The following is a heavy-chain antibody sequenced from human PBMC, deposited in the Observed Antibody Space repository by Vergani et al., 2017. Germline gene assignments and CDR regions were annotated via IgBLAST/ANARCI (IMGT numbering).Heavy chain of an antibody. Sequence: EVQLLESGGGLVQPGGSLRLSCAASGFTFSSYAMSWVRQAPGKGLEWVSAISGSGGSTYYADSVKGRFTISRDNSKNTLYLQMNRLRAEDTAVYYCAKDKRYCSGGSCTPRGYYFDYWGQGTLVTVSS. CDR1: GFTFSSYA. CDR2: ISGSGGST. J-gene: IGHJ4*02. D-gene: IGHD2-15*01. CDR3: AKDKRYCSGGSCTPRGYYFDY. V-gene: IGHV3-23*01.